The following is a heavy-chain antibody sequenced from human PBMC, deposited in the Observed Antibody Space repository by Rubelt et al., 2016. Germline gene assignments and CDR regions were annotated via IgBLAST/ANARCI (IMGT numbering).Heavy chain of an antibody. CDR2: INHSGST. V-gene: IGHV4-34*01. Sequence: QVQLQQWGAGLLKPSETLSLTCAVYGGSFSGYYWSWIRQPPGKGLEWIGEINHSGSTNYNPSLKSRVTSSVDTSKNQFSLKLGSVTAGDTAVYYVARVLLLWFGKNNWFDPWGQGTLVTVSS. CDR3: ARVLLLWFGKNNWFDP. CDR1: GGSFSGYY. D-gene: IGHD3-10*01. J-gene: IGHJ5*02.